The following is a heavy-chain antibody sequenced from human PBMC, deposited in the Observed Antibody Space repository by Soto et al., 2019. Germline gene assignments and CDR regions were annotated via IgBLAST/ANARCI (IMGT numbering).Heavy chain of an antibody. J-gene: IGHJ6*03. V-gene: IGHV2-70*11. D-gene: IGHD3-3*01. CDR1: GFSLSTSGMC. Sequence: SGPTLVNPTQTLTLTCTFSGFSLSTSGMCVSWIRQPPGKALEWLARIDWDDDKYYSTSLKTRLTISKDTSKNQVVLTMTNMDPVDTATYYCARIHYDFWSGYPHYYYYYMDVWGKGT. CDR2: IDWDDDK. CDR3: ARIHYDFWSGYPHYYYYYMDV.